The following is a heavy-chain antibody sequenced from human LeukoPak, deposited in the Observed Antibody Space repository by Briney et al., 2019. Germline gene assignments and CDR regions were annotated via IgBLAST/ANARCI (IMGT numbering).Heavy chain of an antibody. CDR3: AALRPHYSLWYFDY. D-gene: IGHD2-21*01. CDR2: INPNIGDT. J-gene: IGHJ4*02. Sequence: GASAKVSCKASGYSFTGYYMHWVRQAPGQGLEWMGWINPNIGDTNYAQKFQGRVTMTRDTSISTAYMELTRLRSDDTAVYYCAALRPHYSLWYFDYWGQGTLVTVSS. V-gene: IGHV1-2*02. CDR1: GYSFTGYY.